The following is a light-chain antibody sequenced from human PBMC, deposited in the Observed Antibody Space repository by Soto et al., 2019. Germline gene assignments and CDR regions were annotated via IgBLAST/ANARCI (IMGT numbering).Light chain of an antibody. CDR3: SSSTTTDTLV. CDR2: EVT. V-gene: IGLV2-14*01. CDR1: SSDVGHYKF. J-gene: IGLJ1*01. Sequence: QSALTQPASVSGSPGQSITISCTGTSSDVGHYKFVSWYQQHPGKVPKLILYEVTNRPSGVSNRFSGSKSGNTASLTISGLQPEDEADYYCSSSTTTDTLVFGTGTKLTVL.